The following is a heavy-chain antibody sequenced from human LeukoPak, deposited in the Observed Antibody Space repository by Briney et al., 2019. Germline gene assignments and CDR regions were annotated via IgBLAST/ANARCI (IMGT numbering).Heavy chain of an antibody. CDR3: ARPAYTAAYDL. D-gene: IGHD3-16*01. Sequence: GGSLRLSCVASRFTFSTYWMTWVRQAPGKGLEWVANMKGDGSEKHYVDSVKGRFTISRDNAKSSLYLQMNSLRAEDSAVYYCARPAYTAAYDLWGQGTMVTVSS. CDR2: MKGDGSEK. CDR1: RFTFSTYW. J-gene: IGHJ3*01. V-gene: IGHV3-7*01.